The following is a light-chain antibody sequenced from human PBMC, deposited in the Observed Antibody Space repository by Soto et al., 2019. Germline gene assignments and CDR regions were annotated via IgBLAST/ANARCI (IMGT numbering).Light chain of an antibody. V-gene: IGKV1-39*01. CDR2: VAS. J-gene: IGKJ3*01. CDR3: QQSHSFPFT. Sequence: DIQMTQSPSSLSASVGDRVAITCRASQNINTYLNWYQQTPGKAPKLLIYVASTLQNGVPSRFIGSGSGTDFTLTISSLQPEDFATYYCQQSHSFPFTFGPGTKVDIK. CDR1: QNINTY.